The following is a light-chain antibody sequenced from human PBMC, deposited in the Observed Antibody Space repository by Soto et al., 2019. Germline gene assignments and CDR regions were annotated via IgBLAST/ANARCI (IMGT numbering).Light chain of an antibody. CDR1: TGSVTSSHF. CDR2: NTS. J-gene: IGLJ2*01. V-gene: IGLV7-46*01. Sequence: QAVVTQEPSLTVSPGGTVTLTCGSSTGSVTSSHFPYWIQQKPGQAPRTMICNTSNKQSWTPARFSGSLLGGKAALTLSGAQPDDVADYYCLLAYSGARIFGGGTKLTVL. CDR3: LLAYSGARI.